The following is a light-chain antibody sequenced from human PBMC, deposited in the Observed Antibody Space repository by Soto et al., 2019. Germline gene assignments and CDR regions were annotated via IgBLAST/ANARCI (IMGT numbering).Light chain of an antibody. CDR1: QSVSSS. Sequence: EIVLTQSPATLSLSPGERATLSCRASQSVSSSLAWYQQKPGQAPRLLIYDASNRATGIPARFSGSGSGTDFTLTISSLEPEDFAVYYCQQRSNWPTFGPGTKVEI. V-gene: IGKV3-11*01. CDR2: DAS. J-gene: IGKJ1*01. CDR3: QQRSNWPT.